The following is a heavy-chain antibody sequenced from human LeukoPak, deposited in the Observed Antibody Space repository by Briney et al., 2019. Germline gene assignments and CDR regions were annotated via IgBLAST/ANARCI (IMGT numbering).Heavy chain of an antibody. D-gene: IGHD6-6*01. CDR2: IYYSGST. V-gene: IGHV4-39*07. CDR1: GGSISSSSYY. J-gene: IGHJ6*03. CDR3: ARDRESSSSYYYMDV. Sequence: SETLSLTCTVSGGSISSSSYYWGWIRQPPGKGLEWSGSIYYSGSTYYNPSLKSRVTISVDTSKNQFSLKLSSVTAADTAVYYCARDRESSSSYYYMDVWRKGTTVTVSS.